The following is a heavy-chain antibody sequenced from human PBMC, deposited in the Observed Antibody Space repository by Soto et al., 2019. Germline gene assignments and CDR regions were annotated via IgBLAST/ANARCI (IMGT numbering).Heavy chain of an antibody. CDR2: IYSSGRT. V-gene: IGHV4-4*07. CDR1: GGSTSGNY. J-gene: IGHJ2*01. CDR3: AIDFDVNTALYYWYFDL. Sequence: KLSETLSLTCTLSGGSTSGNYWSWIRQPAGKGLEWIGRIYSSGRTHYNPSLKSRVTMSVSTNHFSLKLNSVTAADTAVYYCAIDFDVNTALYYWYFDLWGRGTLVTVSS. D-gene: IGHD5-18*01.